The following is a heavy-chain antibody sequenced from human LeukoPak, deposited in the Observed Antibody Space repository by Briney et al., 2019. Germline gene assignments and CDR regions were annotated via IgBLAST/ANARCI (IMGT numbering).Heavy chain of an antibody. Sequence: SETLSLTCTVSGGSISSYYWSWIRQPPGKGLEWTGYIYYSGSTSYNPSLKSRVTISVDTSKNQFSLKLSAVTAADTAVYYCARHPSKSSGSYYGAFDIWGQGTTVTVPS. CDR2: IYYSGST. CDR1: GGSISSYY. CDR3: ARHPSKSSGSYYGAFDI. J-gene: IGHJ3*02. D-gene: IGHD1-26*01. V-gene: IGHV4-59*08.